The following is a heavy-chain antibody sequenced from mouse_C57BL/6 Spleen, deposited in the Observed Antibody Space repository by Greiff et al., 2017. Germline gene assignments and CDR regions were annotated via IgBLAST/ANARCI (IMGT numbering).Heavy chain of an antibody. CDR1: GFTFSSYA. Sequence: EVKVVESGEGLVKPGGSLKLSCAASGFTFSSYAMSWVRQTPEKRLEWVAYLSSGGDYIYYADTVKGRFPISRDNARNTLYLQMSSLKSEDTAMYYCTKGYGSSSAWFAYWGQGTLVTVSA. D-gene: IGHD1-1*01. V-gene: IGHV5-9-1*02. CDR2: LSSGGDYI. J-gene: IGHJ3*01. CDR3: TKGYGSSSAWFAY.